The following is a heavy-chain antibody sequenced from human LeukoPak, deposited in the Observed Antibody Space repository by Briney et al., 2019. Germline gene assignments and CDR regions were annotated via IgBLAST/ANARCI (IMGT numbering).Heavy chain of an antibody. CDR3: ARGPYDSSGYYQIY. J-gene: IGHJ4*02. CDR2: IPYDGNNK. CDR1: GFTFNSYA. D-gene: IGHD3-22*01. V-gene: IGHV3-30-3*01. Sequence: GGSLRLSCAASGFTFNSYAMHWVRQAPGKGLEWVALIPYDGNNKYYADSVKGRFTISRDNAKNTLYLQMNSLRAEDTAVYYCARGPYDSSGYYQIYWGQGTLVTVSS.